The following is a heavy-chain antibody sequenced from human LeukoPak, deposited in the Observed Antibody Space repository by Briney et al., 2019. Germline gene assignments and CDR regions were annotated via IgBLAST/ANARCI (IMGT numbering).Heavy chain of an antibody. CDR3: ARYYGYCSGGSCYSTRLDY. CDR2: IYPGDSDT. V-gene: IGHV5-51*01. Sequence: ESLKICCKGSGYSFTSYWIGWVRQMPGKGLEWRGIIYPGDSDTRYSPSFQGQVTISADKSISTAYLQWSSLKASDTAMYYCARYYGYCSGGSCYSTRLDYWGQGTLVTVSS. CDR1: GYSFTSYW. J-gene: IGHJ4*02. D-gene: IGHD2-15*01.